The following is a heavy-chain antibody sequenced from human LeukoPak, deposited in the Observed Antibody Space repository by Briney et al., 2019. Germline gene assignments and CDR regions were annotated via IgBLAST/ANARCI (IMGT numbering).Heavy chain of an antibody. CDR3: AKDLGRYRNNFFDY. CDR1: GFTFSSIA. Sequence: GGSLTLSCAASGFTFSSIAMSWVRQAPDKGLEWVSTISGSGGGTYYADSVKGRFTISRDDSKNTLYLQMNSLRADDTAVYYCAKDLGRYRNNFFDYWGQG. D-gene: IGHD1-26*01. J-gene: IGHJ4*02. V-gene: IGHV3-23*01. CDR2: ISGSGGGT.